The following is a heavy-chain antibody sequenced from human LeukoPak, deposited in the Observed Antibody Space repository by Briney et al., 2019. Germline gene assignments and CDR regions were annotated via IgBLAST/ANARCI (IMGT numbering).Heavy chain of an antibody. CDR3: ARGGHYKNDY. V-gene: IGHV3-74*01. D-gene: IGHD2-21*02. J-gene: IGHJ4*02. Sequence: GGSLRLSCAASGFTFSSYWMRWVRQTPGKGLVWVSRINGAGSSISYADSVKGRVTIPRDNAKNTLYLQMNNLRAEDTAVYYCARGGHYKNDYWGQGTLVTVSS. CDR1: GFTFSSYW. CDR2: INGAGSSI.